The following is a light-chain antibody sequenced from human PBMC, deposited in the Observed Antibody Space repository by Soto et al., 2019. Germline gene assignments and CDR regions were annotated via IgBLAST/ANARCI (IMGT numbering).Light chain of an antibody. J-gene: IGLJ2*01. CDR1: NIGSQS. V-gene: IGLV3-21*02. Sequence: SYELTQPPSVSVAPGQTAKITCGGDNIGSQSVHWYQQKPGQAPLLVVYDDTDRPSGIPEQFSGSNSGNTATLTISRVAAGDEADYYCQVWDSSRDLVVFGGGTQLTVL. CDR3: QVWDSSRDLVV. CDR2: DDT.